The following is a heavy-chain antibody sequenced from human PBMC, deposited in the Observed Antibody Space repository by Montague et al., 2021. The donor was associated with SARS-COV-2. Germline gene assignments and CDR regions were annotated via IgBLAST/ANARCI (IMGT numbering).Heavy chain of an antibody. Sequence: SETLSLTCAVYGGSFSGYYWSWIRQPPEKGLEWIGEINQSGRTNNNPSLKSRVIISVDTSKNQFSLKLSSVTAADTAVYYCARRGSSVWGVTVSAELDYWGQGNLGIGSS. CDR2: INQSGRT. V-gene: IGHV4-34*01. J-gene: IGHJ4*02. D-gene: IGHD3-10*01. CDR1: GGSFSGYY. CDR3: ARRGSSVWGVTVSAELDY.